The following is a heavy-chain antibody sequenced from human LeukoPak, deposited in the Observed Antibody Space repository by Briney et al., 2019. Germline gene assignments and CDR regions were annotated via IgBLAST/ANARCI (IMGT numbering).Heavy chain of an antibody. J-gene: IGHJ4*02. CDR3: ARDSRGYFYAQIDY. Sequence: PSETLSLTCDVSGYSIGTGYYWGWIRRPPGKGLEWIGSMSQTGDRYYNPSLKDRVTVSVDTSKNQFSLNLRSVTAADTAVYYCARDSRGYFYAQIDYWGQGTLVTVSS. CDR2: MSQTGDR. CDR1: GYSIGTGYY. V-gene: IGHV4-38-2*01. D-gene: IGHD5-18*01.